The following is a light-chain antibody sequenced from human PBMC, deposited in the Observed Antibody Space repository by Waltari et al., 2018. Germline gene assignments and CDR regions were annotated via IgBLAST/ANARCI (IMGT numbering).Light chain of an antibody. CDR1: SSDIGGYNY. Sequence: QSVLTQSASVSGSPGQSITISCTGTSSDIGGYNYLSWYQQHPGKAPKLMIYDVSRWPSGVSHRFSGSKSGNTASLTISGLQAEDEAHYYCTSYTSTNTVIFGGGTKVTVL. CDR3: TSYTSTNTVI. J-gene: IGLJ2*01. CDR2: DVS. V-gene: IGLV2-14*03.